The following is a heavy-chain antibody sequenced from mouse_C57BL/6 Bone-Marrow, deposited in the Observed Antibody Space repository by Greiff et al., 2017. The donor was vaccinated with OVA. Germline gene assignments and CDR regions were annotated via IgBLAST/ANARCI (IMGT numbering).Heavy chain of an antibody. CDR1: GYTLTSYG. J-gene: IGHJ1*03. D-gene: IGHD4-1*01. Sequence: VKLMESGAELARPGASVKLSCKASGYTLTSYGISWVKQRTGQGLEWIGEIYPRSGNTYYNEKFKGKATLTADKSSSTAYMQLRSLTSDDSAVYFCALTQYFDVWGTGTTVTVSS. CDR3: ALTQYFDV. V-gene: IGHV1-81*01. CDR2: IYPRSGNT.